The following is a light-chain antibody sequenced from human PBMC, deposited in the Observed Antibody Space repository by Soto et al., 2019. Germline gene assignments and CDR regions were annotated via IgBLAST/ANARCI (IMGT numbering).Light chain of an antibody. CDR3: QQRSNWPPLT. Sequence: EIVLTQSPATLSLSPGERATLSCRASQSVSSDFAWYQQKPGQAPRLLIYDASNRATGIPARFSGSGSGTDFTLTISSLEPEDFAVYYGQQRSNWPPLTFGGGTKVEIK. CDR2: DAS. CDR1: QSVSSD. V-gene: IGKV3-11*01. J-gene: IGKJ4*01.